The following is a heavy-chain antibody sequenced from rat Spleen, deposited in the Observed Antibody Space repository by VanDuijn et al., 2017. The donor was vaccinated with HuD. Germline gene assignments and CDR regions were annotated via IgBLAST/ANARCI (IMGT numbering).Heavy chain of an antibody. Sequence: EVQLVESGGGLVQPEGSLKLSCVASGFTFNNYWMTWVRQAPTKGLEWVATISYDGSSTYYRDSVKGRFTISRDNAKSTLYLQMNSLQTEDTATYYCARVNSGSFDYWGQGVMVTVSS. CDR3: ARVNSGSFDY. D-gene: IGHD4-3*01. CDR1: GFTFNNYW. V-gene: IGHV5-29*01. CDR2: ISYDGSST. J-gene: IGHJ2*01.